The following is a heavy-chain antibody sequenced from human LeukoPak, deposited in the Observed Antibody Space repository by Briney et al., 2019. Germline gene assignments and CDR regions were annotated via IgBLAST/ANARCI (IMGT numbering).Heavy chain of an antibody. CDR3: AKGRYDSSGYYHSVAWYFDL. J-gene: IGHJ2*01. CDR1: GFTVSSNY. D-gene: IGHD3-22*01. Sequence: PGGPLRLSCAASGFTVSSNYMSWVRQAPGKGLEWVSAISGSGGSTYYADSVKGRFTISRDNSKNTLYLQMNSLRAEDTAVYYCAKGRYDSSGYYHSVAWYFDLWGRGTLVTVSS. CDR2: ISGSGGST. V-gene: IGHV3-23*01.